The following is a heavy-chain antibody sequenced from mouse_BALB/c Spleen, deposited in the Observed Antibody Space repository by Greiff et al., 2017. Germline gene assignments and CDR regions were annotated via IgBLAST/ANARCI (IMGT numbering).Heavy chain of an antibody. CDR1: GFSLTSYG. CDR2: IWRGGST. Sequence: QVQLQQSGPSLVQPSQSLSITCTVSGFSLTSYGVHWVRQSPGKGLEWLGVIWRGGSTDYNAAFMSRLSITKDNSKSQVFFKMNSLQADDTAIYYCAKNKGITTAGAMDYWGQGTSVTVSS. CDR3: AKNKGITTAGAMDY. V-gene: IGHV2-5-1*01. J-gene: IGHJ4*01. D-gene: IGHD1-2*01.